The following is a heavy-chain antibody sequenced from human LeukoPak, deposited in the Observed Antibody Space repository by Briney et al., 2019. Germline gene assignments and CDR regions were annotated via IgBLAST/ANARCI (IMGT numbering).Heavy chain of an antibody. CDR1: GGSISSGGDY. CDR3: ARGLYSIVEY. J-gene: IGHJ4*02. Sequence: SQTLSLTCNVSGGSISSGGDYWNWIRQTPGKGLEWIGYISYSGSTYYNPSLKSRVTISVETSKNQFSLKLRSATAADTAVYYCARGLYSIVEYWGQGTLVTVSS. CDR2: ISYSGST. D-gene: IGHD6-6*01. V-gene: IGHV4-31*03.